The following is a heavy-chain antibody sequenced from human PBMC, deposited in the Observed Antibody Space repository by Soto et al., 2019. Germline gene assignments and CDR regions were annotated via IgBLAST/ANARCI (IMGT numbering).Heavy chain of an antibody. CDR3: ARGPRSWFDP. Sequence: SATLSLTSPVSGGSISIGCYYWLWIRQHPGKGLEWIGYIYYSGSTYYNPSLKSRVTISVDTSKNQFSLKLSSVTAADTAVYYCARGPRSWFDPWGQGTLVTVSS. CDR2: IYYSGST. J-gene: IGHJ5*02. V-gene: IGHV4-31*03. CDR1: GGSISIGCYY.